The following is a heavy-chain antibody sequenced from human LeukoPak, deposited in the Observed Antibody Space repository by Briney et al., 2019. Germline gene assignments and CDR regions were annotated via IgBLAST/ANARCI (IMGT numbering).Heavy chain of an antibody. Sequence: LTGGSLRLSCSASGFTFSSYAMHWVRQAPGKGLEYVSAISSNGGSIYYADSVKGRFTISRDNSKNTLYLQMSSLRAEDTAVYYCVKDSGVSPATVTTYPDYWGQGTLVTVSS. J-gene: IGHJ4*02. V-gene: IGHV3-64D*06. D-gene: IGHD4-17*01. CDR1: GFTFSSYA. CDR2: ISSNGGSI. CDR3: VKDSGVSPATVTTYPDY.